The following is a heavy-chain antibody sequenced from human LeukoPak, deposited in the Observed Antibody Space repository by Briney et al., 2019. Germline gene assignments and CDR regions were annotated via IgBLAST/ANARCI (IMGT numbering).Heavy chain of an antibody. Sequence: GGSLRLSCAASGFTFSSYAMHWVRQAPGKGLEWVAVISYDGSNKYYADSVKGRFTISRDNSKNTLYLQMNSLRAEDTAVYYCAGVGEEAVDYWGQGTLVTVSS. CDR2: ISYDGSNK. CDR1: GFTFSSYA. CDR3: AGVGEEAVDY. V-gene: IGHV3-30-3*01. J-gene: IGHJ4*02. D-gene: IGHD3-16*01.